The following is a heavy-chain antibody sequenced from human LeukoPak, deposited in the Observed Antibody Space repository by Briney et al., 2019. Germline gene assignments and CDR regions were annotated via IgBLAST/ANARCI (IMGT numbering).Heavy chain of an antibody. J-gene: IGHJ3*02. V-gene: IGHV4-31*03. CDR1: GGSISSGGYY. CDR2: IYYSGST. Sequence: PSQTLSLTCTVSGGSISSGGYYWSWIRQHPGKGLEWIGYIYYSGSTYYNPSLKSRVTISVDTSKNQFSLKLSPVTAADTAVYYCARDIAAASDAFDIWGQGTMVTVSS. D-gene: IGHD6-13*01. CDR3: ARDIAAASDAFDI.